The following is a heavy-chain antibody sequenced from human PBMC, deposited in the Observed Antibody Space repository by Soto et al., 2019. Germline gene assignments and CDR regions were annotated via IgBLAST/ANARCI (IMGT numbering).Heavy chain of an antibody. V-gene: IGHV3-15*04. CDR1: GFTFSSAW. J-gene: IGHJ4*02. CDR3: TTWSLVVLRDLTY. Sequence: EVQLVESGGGLVKPGGSLRLSCAASGFTFSSAWMSWVRQAPGRGLEWVGRIGTKSEGGTTEYAAPVKGRFTISRDDSENRLYLQMNSLETEDTAVYYCTTWSLVVLRDLTYWGQGTLVTVSS. D-gene: IGHD2-15*01. CDR2: IGTKSEGGTT.